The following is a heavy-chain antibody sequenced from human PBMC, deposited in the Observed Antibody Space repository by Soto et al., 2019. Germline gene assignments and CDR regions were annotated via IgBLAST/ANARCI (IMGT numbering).Heavy chain of an antibody. D-gene: IGHD5-18*01. CDR3: AKREGNTYGLFH. J-gene: IGHJ4*02. V-gene: IGHV3-74*01. CDR2: IKTDGSST. CDR1: GFSFSSYW. Sequence: EVQLVESGGGLVQPGGSLRLSCAASGFSFSSYWIHWVRQAPGKGLVWVSRIKTDGSSTDYADSVKGRFTISRDNAKNPLDLQMNSLRAEDTAVYYCAKREGNTYGLFHWGQGTLVTVSS.